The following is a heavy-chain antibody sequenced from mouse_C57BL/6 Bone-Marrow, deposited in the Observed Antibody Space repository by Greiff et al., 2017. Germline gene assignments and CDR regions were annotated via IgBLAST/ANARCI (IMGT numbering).Heavy chain of an antibody. CDR3: AISDYYGSSLWYFDV. D-gene: IGHD1-1*01. Sequence: QVQLQQSGPELVKPGASVKISCKASGYAFSSSWMNWVKQRPGKGLEWIGRIYPGDGDTNYNGKFKGKATLTADKSSSTAYMQLSSLTSEDSAVYFCAISDYYGSSLWYFDVWGTGTTVTVSS. J-gene: IGHJ1*03. V-gene: IGHV1-82*01. CDR1: GYAFSSSW. CDR2: IYPGDGDT.